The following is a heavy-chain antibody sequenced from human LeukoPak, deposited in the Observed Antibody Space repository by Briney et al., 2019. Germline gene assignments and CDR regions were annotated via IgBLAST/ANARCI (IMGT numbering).Heavy chain of an antibody. Sequence: GGSLRLSCAASGFTFSTYAMSWVRQAPGKGLEWVSSISGSGVTTYYADSVKGRFTISRDNSKNTLYLQMNSLRAEDTAVYYCAKARSGYYQFDYWGQGTLVTVSS. CDR1: GFTFSTYA. D-gene: IGHD3-3*01. CDR3: AKARSGYYQFDY. V-gene: IGHV3-23*01. J-gene: IGHJ4*02. CDR2: ISGSGVTT.